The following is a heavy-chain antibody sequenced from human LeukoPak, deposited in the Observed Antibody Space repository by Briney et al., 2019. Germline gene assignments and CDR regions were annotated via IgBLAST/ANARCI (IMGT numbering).Heavy chain of an antibody. J-gene: IGHJ4*02. V-gene: IGHV3-20*04. D-gene: IGHD3-10*01. CDR3: AREGGSGSYYAIDY. CDR1: GFTPDLHG. Sequence: GGSLRLSCAASGFTPDLHGMSWVRQAPGKGLEWVSGINWNGGSAGYADSVKGRFTISRDNAKNSLYLQMNSLRVEDTALYYCAREGGSGSYYAIDYWGQGTLVTVSS. CDR2: INWNGGSA.